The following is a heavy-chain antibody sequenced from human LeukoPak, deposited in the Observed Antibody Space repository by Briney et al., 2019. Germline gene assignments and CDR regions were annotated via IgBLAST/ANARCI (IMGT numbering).Heavy chain of an antibody. J-gene: IGHJ3*02. V-gene: IGHV4-34*01. CDR3: ARSRLRWGSDAFDI. D-gene: IGHD4-23*01. CDR2: INHSGST. CDR1: GGYCMGYD. Sequence: SHTLVNTRAVCGGYCMGYDRSWIRNPPGKGLEWIGEINHSGSTNYNPSLKSRVTISVDTSKNQFSLKLSSVTAADTAVYYCARSRLRWGSDAFDIWVQGTMVTVSS.